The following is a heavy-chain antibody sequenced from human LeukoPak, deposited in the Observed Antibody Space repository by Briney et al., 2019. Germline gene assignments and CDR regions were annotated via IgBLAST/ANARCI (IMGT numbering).Heavy chain of an antibody. CDR3: ARRYYYDSSGYWSEGAFDI. CDR1: GGSISSYY. D-gene: IGHD3-22*01. Sequence: PSETLSLTCTVSGGSISSYYWSWIRQPPGKGLEWIGYIYYSGSTNYNPSLKSRVTISVDTSKNQFSLKLSSVTAADTAVYYCARRYYYDSSGYWSEGAFDIWGQGTMVTVSS. J-gene: IGHJ3*02. CDR2: IYYSGST. V-gene: IGHV4-59*08.